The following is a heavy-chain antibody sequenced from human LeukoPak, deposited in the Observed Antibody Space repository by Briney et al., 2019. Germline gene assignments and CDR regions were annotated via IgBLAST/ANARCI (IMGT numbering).Heavy chain of an antibody. D-gene: IGHD6-13*01. CDR3: AGDGSSTNWYYY. Sequence: SETLSLTCTVPSEFISRTNSNWGCVRQPPGKGLEWIGSIHYSGTTDINPSLKSRVTISVDTSKNQFSLKLTSATAADTAVYYCAGDGSSTNWYYYWGQGTLVTVSS. V-gene: IGHV4-39*07. CDR2: IHYSGTT. J-gene: IGHJ4*02. CDR1: SEFISRTNSN.